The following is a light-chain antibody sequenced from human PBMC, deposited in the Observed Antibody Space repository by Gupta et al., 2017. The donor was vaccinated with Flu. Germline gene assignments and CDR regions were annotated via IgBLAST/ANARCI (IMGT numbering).Light chain of an antibody. CDR3: PAWDDSRSGLV. V-gene: IGLV1-47*01. Sequence: QSVLTQPPSSSGTPGPRVTISCSGSSPKIGSNYLYWYQQLPETAPNLLIYRNNRRRSGAPDRFSGSKSGSSASLANGGRRAEGEADYYYPAWDDSRSGLVFGGGTKLTGL. CDR1: SPKIGSNY. J-gene: IGLJ3*02. CDR2: RNN.